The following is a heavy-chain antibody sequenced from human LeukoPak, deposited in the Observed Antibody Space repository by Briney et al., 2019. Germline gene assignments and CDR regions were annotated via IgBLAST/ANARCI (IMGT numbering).Heavy chain of an antibody. D-gene: IGHD4-17*01. CDR3: ARIETEDYGDYEGLSWPLGY. Sequence: ASVKVSCKASGYTFTSYGISWVRQAPGQGLEWMGWISAYNGNTNYAQKLQGRVTMTTDTSTSTAYMELRSLRSDDTAVYYCARIETEDYGDYEGLSWPLGYWGLGTLVTVSS. V-gene: IGHV1-18*01. J-gene: IGHJ4*02. CDR2: ISAYNGNT. CDR1: GYTFTSYG.